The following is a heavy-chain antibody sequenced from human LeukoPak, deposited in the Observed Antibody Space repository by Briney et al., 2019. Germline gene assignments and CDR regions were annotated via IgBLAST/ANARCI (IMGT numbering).Heavy chain of an antibody. V-gene: IGHV1-8*01. CDR3: ARERVVVVPAAMRDYYYYMDV. CDR1: GYTFTNFD. J-gene: IGHJ6*03. Sequence: ASVKVSCKASGYTFTNFDINFVRQAIGQGLEWMGWLNPNSGDTGYAQKFQGRITITRNTSITTAYMELRSLRSDDTAVYYCARERVVVVPAAMRDYYYYMDVWGKGTTVTISS. D-gene: IGHD2-2*01. CDR2: LNPNSGDT.